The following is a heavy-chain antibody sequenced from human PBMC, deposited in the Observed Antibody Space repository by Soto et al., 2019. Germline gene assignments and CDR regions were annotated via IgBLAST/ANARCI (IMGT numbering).Heavy chain of an antibody. CDR1: GGSITNFY. CDR3: ARHGFGPLHGLVDV. J-gene: IGHJ6*02. Sequence: QVQLQESGPGLVKPSETLSLTCTVSGGSITNFYCAWFCQPPGKGLEWIGYINYDGYPAYNPSRKRRVTQSLDASKTHFSLMLESVTATDTAVYYCARHGFGPLHGLVDVWGPGTTVIVSS. V-gene: IGHV4-59*08. CDR2: INYDGYP. D-gene: IGHD3-10*01.